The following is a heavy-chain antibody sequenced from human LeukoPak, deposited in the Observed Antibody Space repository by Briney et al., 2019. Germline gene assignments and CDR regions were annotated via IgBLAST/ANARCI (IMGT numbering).Heavy chain of an antibody. V-gene: IGHV3-30-3*01. D-gene: IGHD3-22*01. Sequence: GGSLRLSCAASGFTFTAYLIHWVRQAPGKGLEWVAVMSSDGNAMFYADSVEGRFTISRDNSKNTLYLQMNSLRAEDTAVYYCVRESEYYFDHSASFDYRGQGTLVTVSS. J-gene: IGHJ4*02. CDR1: GFTFTAYL. CDR2: MSSDGNAM. CDR3: VRESEYYFDHSASFDY.